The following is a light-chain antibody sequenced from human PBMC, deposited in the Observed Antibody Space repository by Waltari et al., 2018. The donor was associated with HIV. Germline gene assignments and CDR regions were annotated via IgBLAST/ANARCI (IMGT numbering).Light chain of an antibody. V-gene: IGLV2-23*02. Sequence: QSALTQPASVSGSPGQSITISCTETSSDVGNYNLVSWYQQYTGKAPKLLIYEVTKRPSGVSRRVSGSKSGNTASLTISDLQSEDEANYYCCSYGSSATFVVFGGGTRVTV. J-gene: IGLJ2*01. CDR3: CSYGSSATFVV. CDR2: EVT. CDR1: SSDVGNYNL.